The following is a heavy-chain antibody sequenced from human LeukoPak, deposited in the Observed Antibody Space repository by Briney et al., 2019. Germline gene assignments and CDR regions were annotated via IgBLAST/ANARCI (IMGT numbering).Heavy chain of an antibody. CDR3: AREPSGSWPFDY. Sequence: GGSLRLSCAASGFTFSSYEMNWVRQAPGKGLEWVSYISSSGSTIYYADSVKGRFTISRDNAKNSLYLQMNSLRAEDTAVYYCAREPSGSWPFDYWGQGTLVTVSS. D-gene: IGHD6-13*01. V-gene: IGHV3-48*03. CDR2: ISSSGSTI. J-gene: IGHJ4*02. CDR1: GFTFSSYE.